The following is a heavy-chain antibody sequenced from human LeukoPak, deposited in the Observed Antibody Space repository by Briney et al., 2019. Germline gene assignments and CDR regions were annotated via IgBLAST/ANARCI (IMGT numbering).Heavy chain of an antibody. CDR2: IFYSGST. CDR3: AREVPPFSVVVTAGAIDS. V-gene: IGHV4-59*01. D-gene: IGHD2-21*02. CDR1: GGSISTYC. J-gene: IGHJ4*02. Sequence: SETLSLTCAVSGGSISTYCWSWIRQPPGKGLEWIGYIFYSGSTNYNPSLKSRVTISVDTSKNQFSLKLSSVTAADTAVYYCAREVPPFSVVVTAGAIDSWGQGTLVTVSS.